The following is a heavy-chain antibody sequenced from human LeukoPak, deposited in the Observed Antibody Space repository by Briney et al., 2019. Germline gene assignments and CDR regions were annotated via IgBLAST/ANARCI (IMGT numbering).Heavy chain of an antibody. CDR1: GYTFTGYY. V-gene: IGHV1-2*02. CDR2: INPNSGGT. J-gene: IGHJ4*02. Sequence: ASVKVSCKASGYTFTGYYMHWVRQAPGQGLEWMGWINPNSGGTNYAQKFQGRVTMTRDTSISTAYMELSRLRSDDTAVYYCARDRGIERIAVAGTISDYWGQGTLVTVSS. CDR3: ARDRGIERIAVAGTISDY. D-gene: IGHD6-19*01.